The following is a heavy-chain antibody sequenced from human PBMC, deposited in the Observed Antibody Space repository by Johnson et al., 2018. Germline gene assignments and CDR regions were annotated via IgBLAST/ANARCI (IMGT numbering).Heavy chain of an antibody. D-gene: IGHD3-10*01. CDR3: ARDAGVDYDGSGSYYAFGY. V-gene: IGHV1-69*01. CDR2: FIPIFGTP. J-gene: IGHJ4*02. Sequence: QVQLVESGAEVKKPGSSVKVSCKASGGTVSSFGISWVRQAPGQGLEWMGGFIPIFGTPNYAQRFQGRVTITADESTSTVYMELNSLRSEDTAVYYCARDAGVDYDGSGSYYAFGYWGQGTLVTVSS. CDR1: GGTVSSFG.